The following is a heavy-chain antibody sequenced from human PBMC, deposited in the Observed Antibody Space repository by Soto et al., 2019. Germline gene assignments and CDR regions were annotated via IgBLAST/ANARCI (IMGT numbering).Heavy chain of an antibody. J-gene: IGHJ6*03. D-gene: IGHD3-3*01. CDR3: ARDSYYDFWSGYGHYYYYYMDV. CDR1: GFTFSSYG. V-gene: IGHV3-33*01. CDR2: IWYDGSNK. Sequence: PGGSLRLSCAASGFTFSSYGMHWVRQAPGKGLEWVAVIWYDGSNKYYADSVKGRFTISRDNSKNTLYLQMNSLRAEDTDMYYCARDSYYDFWSGYGHYYYYYMDVWGKGTTVTVSS.